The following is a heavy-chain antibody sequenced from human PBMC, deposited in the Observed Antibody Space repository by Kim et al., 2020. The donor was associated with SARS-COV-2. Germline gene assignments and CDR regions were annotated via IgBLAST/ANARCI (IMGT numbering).Heavy chain of an antibody. D-gene: IGHD5-18*01. Sequence: YTPSLKSRVTISVDRSKNQFSLKLSSVTAADTAVYYCARVGYSYGGPFDYWGQGTLVTVSS. CDR3: ARVGYSYGGPFDY. J-gene: IGHJ4*02. V-gene: IGHV4-30-2*01.